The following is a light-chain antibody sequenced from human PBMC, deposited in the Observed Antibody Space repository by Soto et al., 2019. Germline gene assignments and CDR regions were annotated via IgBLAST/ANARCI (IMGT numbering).Light chain of an antibody. V-gene: IGKV3-20*01. Sequence: EIFLTPSPVSLSLSAWHTATPPRRASQSVSRTYLAWYQQKPVQAPRLLIYATSSRATGIPDRFSGSGSGTDFTLTISRLEPEDFAVYYCQQYGRSGTFGQGTKVDIK. CDR2: ATS. J-gene: IGKJ1*01. CDR3: QQYGRSGT. CDR1: QSVSRTY.